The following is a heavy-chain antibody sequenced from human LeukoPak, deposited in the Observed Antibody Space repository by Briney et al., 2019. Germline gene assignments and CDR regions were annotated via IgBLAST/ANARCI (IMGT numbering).Heavy chain of an antibody. CDR1: GFSSRTYW. CDR2: IKQDGSET. J-gene: IGHJ5*02. CDR3: TRSTFDP. Sequence: GGSLRLSCAASGFSSRTYWMSWVRQAPGEGLERVACIKQDGSETHYVDSVKGRFTISRDNAKNMVYLQVNSLRAEDTAVYYCTRSTFDPWGQGTLVTVSS. V-gene: IGHV3-7*01.